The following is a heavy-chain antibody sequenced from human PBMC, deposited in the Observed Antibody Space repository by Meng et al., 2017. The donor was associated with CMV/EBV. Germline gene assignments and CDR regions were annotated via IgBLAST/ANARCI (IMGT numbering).Heavy chain of an antibody. J-gene: IGHJ6*02. CDR3: ARALRSRDSSGYTYYYYYYGMDV. CDR1: GFTFSSYA. D-gene: IGHD3-22*01. V-gene: IGHV3-30*04. CDR2: ISYDGSNK. Sequence: GESLKISCAASGFTFSSYAMHWVRQAPGKGLEWVAVISYDGSNKYYADSVKGRFTISRDNSKNTLYLQMNSLRAEDTAVYYCARALRSRDSSGYTYYYYYYGMDVWGQGTTVTRLL.